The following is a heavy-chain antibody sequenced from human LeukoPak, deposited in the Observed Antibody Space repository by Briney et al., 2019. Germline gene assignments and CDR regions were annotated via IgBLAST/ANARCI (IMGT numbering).Heavy chain of an antibody. V-gene: IGHV3-43D*03. CDR3: AKGSSSVAGTRLDY. J-gene: IGHJ4*02. Sequence: GSLRPSCAASGFTFDDYAMHWVRQAPGKSLEWVSLINWDGSNTHYADSVNGRFTISRDNSQNSLYLQMNSLRTEDTALYYCAKGSSSVAGTRLDYWGQGTLVTVSS. D-gene: IGHD6-19*01. CDR2: INWDGSNT. CDR1: GFTFDDYA.